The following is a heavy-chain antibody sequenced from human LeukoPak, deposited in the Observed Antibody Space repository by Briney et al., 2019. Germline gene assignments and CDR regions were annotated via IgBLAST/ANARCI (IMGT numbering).Heavy chain of an antibody. CDR3: TRVSRVRGVIFAFDY. CDR1: GFTFGDYA. Sequence: GGSLRLSCTASGFTFGDYAMSWVRQAPGKGLEWVGFIRSKAYGGTTEYAASVKGRFTISRDDSKSIAYLQMNSLKTEDTAVYYCTRVSRVRGVIFAFDYCCQGTLVTVAS. CDR2: IRSKAYGGTT. J-gene: IGHJ4*02. D-gene: IGHD3-10*01. V-gene: IGHV3-49*04.